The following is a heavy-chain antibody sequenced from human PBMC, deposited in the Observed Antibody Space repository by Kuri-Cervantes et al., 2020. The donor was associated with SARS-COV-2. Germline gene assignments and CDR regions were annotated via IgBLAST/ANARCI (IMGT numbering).Heavy chain of an antibody. D-gene: IGHD4-17*01. CDR3: ARLVTTDYYYYYMDV. V-gene: IGHV4-34*01. CDR2: INHSGNT. CDR1: GGSFSGYY. Sequence: SETLSLTCAVYGGSFSGYYWSWIRQPPGKGLEWIGEINHSGNTNYDPSLKSRVTISINTSKNQFSLKLSSVTAADTAVYYCARLVTTDYYYYYMDVWGKGTTVTVSS. J-gene: IGHJ6*03.